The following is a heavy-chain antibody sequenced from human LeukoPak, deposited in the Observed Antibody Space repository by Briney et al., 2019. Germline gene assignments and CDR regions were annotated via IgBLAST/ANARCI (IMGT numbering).Heavy chain of an antibody. CDR3: AKDISVDTAMVPFDY. D-gene: IGHD5-18*01. V-gene: IGHV3-23*01. CDR2: ISGGGGST. Sequence: PGGSLRLSCAASGFTFSSSAMNWVRQAPGKGLEWVSTISGGGGSTKYADSVKGRFTISRDNSKNTLYLQRNSLRAEDTAVYYCAKDISVDTAMVPFDYWGQGTLVTVSS. J-gene: IGHJ4*02. CDR1: GFTFSSSA.